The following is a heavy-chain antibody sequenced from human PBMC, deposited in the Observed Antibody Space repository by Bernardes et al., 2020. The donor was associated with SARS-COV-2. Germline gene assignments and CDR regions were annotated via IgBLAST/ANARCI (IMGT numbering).Heavy chain of an antibody. CDR1: GFTFSSYG. Sequence: GGSLRLSRAASGFTFSSYGMHWVRQAPGKGLEWVAVISYDGSNKYYADSVKGRFTISRDNSKNTLYLQMNSLRAEDTAVYYCAKDRFGNYYYGMDVWGQGTTVTVSS. CDR3: AKDRFGNYYYGMDV. CDR2: ISYDGSNK. D-gene: IGHD3-3*01. V-gene: IGHV3-30*18. J-gene: IGHJ6*02.